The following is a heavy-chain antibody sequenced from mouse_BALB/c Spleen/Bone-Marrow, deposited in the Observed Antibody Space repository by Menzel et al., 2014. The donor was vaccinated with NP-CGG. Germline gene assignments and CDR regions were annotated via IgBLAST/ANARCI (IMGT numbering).Heavy chain of an antibody. CDR2: IHYSGNT. J-gene: IGHJ2*01. D-gene: IGHD1-1*01. CDR3: VRETTVVADFDY. V-gene: IGHV3-1*02. Sequence: VQLKESGPDLVKPSQSLSLTCTVTGYSITNGYGWHWIRQFPENKLEWMGYIHYSGNTNYNPSLKSRVSITRDTSKNQFFLQLNSVTTDDTATYYCVRETTVVADFDYWGQGTTLTVSS. CDR1: GYSITNGYG.